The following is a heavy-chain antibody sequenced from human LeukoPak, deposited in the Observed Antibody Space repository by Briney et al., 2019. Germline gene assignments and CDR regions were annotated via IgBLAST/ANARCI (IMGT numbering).Heavy chain of an antibody. CDR1: GFTFSSYA. CDR3: AKDFVVVPAAMWFSYYYYMDV. J-gene: IGHJ6*03. D-gene: IGHD2-2*01. V-gene: IGHV3-23*01. CDR2: ISGSGGST. Sequence: GGSLRLPCAASGFTFSSYAMSWVRQAPGKGLEWVSAISGSGGSTYYADSVKGRFTISRDNSKNTLYLQMNSLRAEDTAVYYCAKDFVVVPAAMWFSYYYYMDVWGKGTTVTVSS.